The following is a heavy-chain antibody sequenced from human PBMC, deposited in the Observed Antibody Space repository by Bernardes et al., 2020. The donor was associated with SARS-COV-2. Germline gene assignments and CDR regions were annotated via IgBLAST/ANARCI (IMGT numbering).Heavy chain of an antibody. CDR3: ATGSRGYGYGNIDY. V-gene: IGHV4-59*01. CDR1: GGSMRTYH. CDR2: FYYGGSA. D-gene: IGHD5-18*01. Sequence: SETLSLTCNVSGGSMRTYHWSWIRQPPGKGLEWIGYFYYGGSANSDPSLKSRVTMSVDTSKNQFALQLRSVTAADTAIYYCATGSRGYGYGNIDYWGQGALVTVSS. J-gene: IGHJ4*02.